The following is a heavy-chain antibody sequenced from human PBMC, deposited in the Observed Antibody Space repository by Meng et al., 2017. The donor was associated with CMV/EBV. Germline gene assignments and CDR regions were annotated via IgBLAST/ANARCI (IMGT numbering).Heavy chain of an antibody. CDR1: GGSFSGYY. CDR3: ARDLPLVAVTTDALDY. D-gene: IGHD4-17*01. J-gene: IGHJ4*02. CDR2: INHSGST. V-gene: IGHV4-34*01. Sequence: SETLSLTCAVYGGSFSGYYWSWIRQPPGKGLEWIGEINHSGSTNYNPSLKSRVTISVDTSKNQFSLKLSSVTAADTAVYYCARDLPLVAVTTDALDYWGQGTLVTVSS.